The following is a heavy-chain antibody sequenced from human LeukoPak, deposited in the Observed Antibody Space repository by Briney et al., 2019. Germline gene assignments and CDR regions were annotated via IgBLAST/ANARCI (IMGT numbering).Heavy chain of an antibody. CDR2: IWYDGSNK. V-gene: IGHV3-33*01. D-gene: IGHD4-17*01. Sequence: PGGSLRLSCAASGFTFSSYGMHWVRQAPGKGLEWVAVIWYDGSNKYYADSVKGRFTISRDNSKNTLYLQMNSLRAEDTAVYYCARADATVTTWGLNYWGQGTLVTVSS. J-gene: IGHJ4*02. CDR3: ARADATVTTWGLNY. CDR1: GFTFSSYG.